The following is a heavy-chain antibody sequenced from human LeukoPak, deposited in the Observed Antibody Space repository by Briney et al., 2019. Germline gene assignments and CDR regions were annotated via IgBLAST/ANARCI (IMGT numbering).Heavy chain of an antibody. V-gene: IGHV4-4*07. CDR1: GGSISSYY. Sequence: SETLSLTCTVSGGSISSYYWSWIRQPAGKGLEGIVRFYTNGSTNYNHSLKSRVTISVDMSKHQFPLKLRSVTAADTAVYYCASFPSPRGYCSGGSCYSHDYWGQGTLVTVCS. J-gene: IGHJ4*02. CDR3: ASFPSPRGYCSGGSCYSHDY. CDR2: FYTNGST. D-gene: IGHD2-15*01.